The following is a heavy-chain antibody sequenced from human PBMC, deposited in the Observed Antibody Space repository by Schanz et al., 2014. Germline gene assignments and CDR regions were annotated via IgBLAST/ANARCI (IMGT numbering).Heavy chain of an antibody. CDR2: ISAYNGHT. D-gene: IGHD3-9*01. CDR1: GYTFTTYG. CDR3: ARVQDDILTGSEYYYGMDV. V-gene: IGHV1-18*01. J-gene: IGHJ6*02. Sequence: QVQLVQSGSEVKKPGASVKVSCKASGYTFTTYGISWVRQAPGQGLEWMGWISAYNGHTNYAQKFQGRVTMTTDTSTSTAYMELRSLRSDDTAVYYCARVQDDILTGSEYYYGMDVWGQGTTVTVSS.